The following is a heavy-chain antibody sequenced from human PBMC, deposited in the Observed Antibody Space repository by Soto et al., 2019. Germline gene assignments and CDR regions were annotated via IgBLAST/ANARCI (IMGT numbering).Heavy chain of an antibody. J-gene: IGHJ4*02. V-gene: IGHV4-61*01. CDR3: ARGRGYSYGPYYFDY. CDR2: IYYSGST. CDR1: GGSVSSGSYY. Sequence: PSETLSLTCTVSGGSVSSGSYYWSWIRQPPGKGLEWIGYIYYSGSTNYNPSLKSRVTISVDTSKNQFSLKLSSVTAADTALYYCARGRGYSYGPYYFDYWGQGTLVTVS. D-gene: IGHD5-18*01.